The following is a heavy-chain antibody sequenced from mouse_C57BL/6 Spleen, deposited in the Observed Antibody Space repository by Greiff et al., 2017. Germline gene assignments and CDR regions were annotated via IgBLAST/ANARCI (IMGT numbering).Heavy chain of an antibody. CDR3: TRWRYYGSSDDY. Sequence: QVQLQQSGAELVRPGASVTLSCKASGYTFTDYEMHWVKQTPVHGLEWIGAIDPETGGTASNQKFKGKAILTADKSASTAYMELRSLTSEDSAVYYGTRWRYYGSSDDYWGQGTTLTVSS. CDR1: GYTFTDYE. CDR2: IDPETGGT. V-gene: IGHV1-15*01. D-gene: IGHD1-1*01. J-gene: IGHJ2*01.